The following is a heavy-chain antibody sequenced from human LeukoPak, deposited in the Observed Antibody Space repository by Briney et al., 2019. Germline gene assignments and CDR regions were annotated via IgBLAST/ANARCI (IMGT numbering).Heavy chain of an antibody. CDR3: ARDYGDYDFWSGYSRQYYYYMDV. CDR1: GGSISSGSYY. D-gene: IGHD3-3*01. Sequence: SETLSLTCTVSGGSISSGSYYWSWIRQPAGKGLEWIGRIYTSGSTNYNPSLKSRVTISVDTSKNQFSLKLSSVTAADTAVYYCARDYGDYDFWSGYSRQYYYYMDVWGKGATVTVSS. J-gene: IGHJ6*03. CDR2: IYTSGST. V-gene: IGHV4-61*02.